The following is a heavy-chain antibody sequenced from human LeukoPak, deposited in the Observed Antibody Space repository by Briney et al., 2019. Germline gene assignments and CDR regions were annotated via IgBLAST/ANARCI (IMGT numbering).Heavy chain of an antibody. CDR3: ASGEAAAGGYVDY. J-gene: IGHJ4*02. Sequence: PSESLSLTCTVSSGSTTNYYWSWIRPPPEKGLEWVGYTYYSGSTNYHPSLKSRLTISADTSRGQFSLKLSSVTAADTAVYYCASGEAAAGGYVDYWGQGILVIVSS. CDR2: TYYSGST. CDR1: SGSTTNYY. V-gene: IGHV4-59*08. D-gene: IGHD6-13*01.